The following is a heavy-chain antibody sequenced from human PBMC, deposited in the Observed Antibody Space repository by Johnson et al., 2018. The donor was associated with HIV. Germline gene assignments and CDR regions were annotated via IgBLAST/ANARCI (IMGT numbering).Heavy chain of an antibody. CDR1: GFTVSSNY. CDR3: AKDLSYPKTRAFDI. J-gene: IGHJ3*02. Sequence: QVQLVESGGGLIQPGGSLRLPCAASGFTVSSNYMSWVRQVPGNGLEWVTFIQYDGTNKYYADSVKGRFTISRDNSKNTLYLQMYSLRAEDTAVYYCAKDLSYPKTRAFDILGQGTMVTVSS. CDR2: IQYDGTNK. D-gene: IGHD2/OR15-2a*01. V-gene: IGHV3-30*02.